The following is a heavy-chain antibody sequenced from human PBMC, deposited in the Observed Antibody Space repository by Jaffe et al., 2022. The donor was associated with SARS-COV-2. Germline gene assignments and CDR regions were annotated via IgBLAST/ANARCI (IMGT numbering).Heavy chain of an antibody. J-gene: IGHJ3*02. D-gene: IGHD6-6*01. Sequence: EVQLLESGGGLVQPGGSLRLSCAASGFTFNSYAMSWVRQAPGKGLEWVSGISGSGGTTYYADSVKGRFTISRDNSKNTLFLQMSSLRADDTAVYYCAKDRAYSTSPGAFDIWGQGTMVTVSS. V-gene: IGHV3-23*01. CDR2: ISGSGGTT. CDR1: GFTFNSYA. CDR3: AKDRAYSTSPGAFDI.